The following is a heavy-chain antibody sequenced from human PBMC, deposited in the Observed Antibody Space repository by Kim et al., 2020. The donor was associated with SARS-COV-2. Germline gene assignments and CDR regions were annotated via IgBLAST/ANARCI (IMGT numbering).Heavy chain of an antibody. V-gene: IGHV3-7*01. J-gene: IGHJ6*01. CDR2: IKQDGSET. CDR3: AREVRVPAALEGYYFSG. CDR1: GVGFTSYW. D-gene: IGHD2-2*01. Sequence: GGSLRLSCATSGVGFTSYWMSWVRQVPGKGLEWVANIKQDGSETYYVDSVKGRFTISRDNAKNSLYLQMSSLRAEDTAVYHCAREVRVPAALEGYYFSG.